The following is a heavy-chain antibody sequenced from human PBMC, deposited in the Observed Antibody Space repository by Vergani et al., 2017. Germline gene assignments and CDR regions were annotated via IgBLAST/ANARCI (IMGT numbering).Heavy chain of an antibody. CDR3: ARGSLRAVVGYYYYMDV. V-gene: IGHV4-34*01. Sequence: QVQLQQWGAGLLKPSETLSLTCAVYVGSFSGYYWSWIRQPPGKGLEWIGEINHSGSTNHNPSLKSRVTISVDTSTNQFSLKLSSVTAADTAVYFCARGSLRAVVGYYYYMDVWDKGKTVVVSS. J-gene: IGHJ6*03. CDR1: VGSFSGYY. CDR2: INHSGST. D-gene: IGHD6-19*01.